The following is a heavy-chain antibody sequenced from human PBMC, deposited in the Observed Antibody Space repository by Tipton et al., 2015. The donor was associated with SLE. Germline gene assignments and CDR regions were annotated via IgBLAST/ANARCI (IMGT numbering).Heavy chain of an antibody. CDR2: IYYSGST. CDR3: ARDPSLGYCSGGSCYSYNWFDP. V-gene: IGHV4-59*01. Sequence: TLSLTCAVYGGSFSGYYWSWIRQPPGKGLEWIGYIYYSGSTNYNPSLKSRVTISVDTSKNQFSLKLSSVTAADTAVYYCARDPSLGYCSGGSCYSYNWFDPWGQGTLVTVSS. CDR1: GGSFSGYY. J-gene: IGHJ5*02. D-gene: IGHD2-15*01.